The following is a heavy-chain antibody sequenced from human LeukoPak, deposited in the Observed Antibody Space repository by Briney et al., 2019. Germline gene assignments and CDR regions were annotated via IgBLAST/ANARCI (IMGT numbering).Heavy chain of an antibody. V-gene: IGHV3-48*04. D-gene: IGHD2-15*01. J-gene: IGHJ4*02. CDR1: GFTFSRYR. Sequence: GGSLRHSCAATGFTFSRYRMNWVRQAPGKGLEWVSYITSSGSTIYYADSVKGRFTISRDNAKDSLYLQMNSLRAEDTAVYYCARDNDFSGGTCLDYWGQGTLVTVSS. CDR3: ARDNDFSGGTCLDY. CDR2: ITSSGSTI.